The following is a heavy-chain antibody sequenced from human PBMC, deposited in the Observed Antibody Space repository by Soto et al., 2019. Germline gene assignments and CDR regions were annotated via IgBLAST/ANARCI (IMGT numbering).Heavy chain of an antibody. CDR2: IYYSGST. J-gene: IGHJ4*02. V-gene: IGHV4-59*08. D-gene: IGHD6-25*01. Sequence: QVQLQESGPGLVKPSETLSLTCTVSGGSISSYYWSWIRQPPGKGLEWIGYIYYSGSTNYNPSLKGRVTISVDTSKNQFSLKLSSVTAADTAVYYCARLYGFSGFDYWGQGTLVTVSS. CDR3: ARLYGFSGFDY. CDR1: GGSISSYY.